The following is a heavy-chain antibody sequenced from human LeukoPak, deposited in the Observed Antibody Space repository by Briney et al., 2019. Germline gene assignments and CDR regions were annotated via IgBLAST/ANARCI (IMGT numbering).Heavy chain of an antibody. CDR2: IIPLFGTA. V-gene: IGHV1-69*13. Sequence: SVKVSCKASGGTSSSYAISWVRQAPGQGLEWMGGIIPLFGTANYAQKFQGRVTITADESTSTAYMELSRLRSEDTAVYYCARDGSLVCSSTSCPTFQHWGQGTLVTVSS. CDR1: GGTSSSYA. CDR3: ARDGSLVCSSTSCPTFQH. J-gene: IGHJ1*01. D-gene: IGHD2-2*01.